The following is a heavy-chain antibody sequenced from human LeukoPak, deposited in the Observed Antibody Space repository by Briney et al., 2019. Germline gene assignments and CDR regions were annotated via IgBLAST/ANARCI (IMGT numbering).Heavy chain of an antibody. Sequence: GSLRLSCVVSGFTFSNYWMSWVRQAPGKGLEWVANIKQDGSEKYYVDSVKDRFTISRDNAKNSLYLQMDSLKTEDTAVYYCTGNYYGSGSYADFDYWGQGTLVTVSS. CDR3: TGNYYGSGSYADFDY. D-gene: IGHD3-10*01. CDR2: IKQDGSEK. V-gene: IGHV3-7*03. CDR1: GFTFSNYW. J-gene: IGHJ4*02.